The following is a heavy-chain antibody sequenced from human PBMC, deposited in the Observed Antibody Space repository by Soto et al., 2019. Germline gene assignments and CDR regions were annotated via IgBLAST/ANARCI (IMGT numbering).Heavy chain of an antibody. V-gene: IGHV3-48*03. D-gene: IGHD3-16*01. CDR3: ARVGFSLMDV. CDR2: ISSSGSTI. CDR1: GFTFSSYE. Sequence: EVQLVESGGGLVQPGGSLRLSCAASGFTFSSYEMNWVRQAPGKGLEWVSYISSSGSTIYYADSVKGRFTISRDNAKNSLYLQMNSLRAEDTAGYYCARVGFSLMDVWGQGTTVTVSS. J-gene: IGHJ6*02.